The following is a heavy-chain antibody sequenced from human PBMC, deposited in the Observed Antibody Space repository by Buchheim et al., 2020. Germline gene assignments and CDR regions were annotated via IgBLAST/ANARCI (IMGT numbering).Heavy chain of an antibody. Sequence: EVQLVESGGGLVQPEGSLRLSCAASGFTFSSYSMNWVRQAPGKGLEWVSYISSSSSTIYYADSVKGRFTISRDNAKNSLYLQMNSLRAEDTAVYYCASTGTTGFYYYYMDVWGKGTT. J-gene: IGHJ6*03. CDR1: GFTFSSYS. V-gene: IGHV3-48*01. D-gene: IGHD1-7*01. CDR2: ISSSSSTI. CDR3: ASTGTTGFYYYYMDV.